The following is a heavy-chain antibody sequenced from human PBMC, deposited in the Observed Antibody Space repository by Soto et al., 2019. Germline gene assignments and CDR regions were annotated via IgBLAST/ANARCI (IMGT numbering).Heavy chain of an antibody. CDR2: INSDGSFI. J-gene: IGHJ4*02. V-gene: IGHV3-74*01. Sequence: AGGSLRLSCVVAKFTFSSSWMHWVRQGPGKGLMWVSRINSDGSFINYADSVKGRFTTSRDNAKNMLYLQMNSLRAEDTALYYCVTGWSEYWGQGTLVTVSS. CDR1: KFTFSSSW. D-gene: IGHD2-15*01. CDR3: VTGWSEY.